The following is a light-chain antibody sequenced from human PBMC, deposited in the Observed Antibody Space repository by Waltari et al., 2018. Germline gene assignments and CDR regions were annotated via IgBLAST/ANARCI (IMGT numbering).Light chain of an antibody. CDR3: QHYVRLPAT. CDR2: GAS. Sequence: ELVLTQSPGSLSSSPGETVTPSCRASQSVSRALAWYQQKPGQAPRLLIFGASNRATGIPDRFSGSGSETDFSLTISRLEPEDFAVYYCQHYVRLPATFGRGTKVEIK. J-gene: IGKJ1*01. CDR1: QSVSRA. V-gene: IGKV3-20*01.